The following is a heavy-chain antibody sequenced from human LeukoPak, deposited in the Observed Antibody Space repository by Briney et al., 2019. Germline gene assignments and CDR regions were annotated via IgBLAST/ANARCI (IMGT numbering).Heavy chain of an antibody. CDR3: ARDPVGIYYDSSGYFSDYMDV. V-gene: IGHV3-48*03. D-gene: IGHD3-22*01. CDR2: ISSGGSSI. CDR1: GFTFSSYE. J-gene: IGHJ6*03. Sequence: PGGSLRLSCAASGFTFSSYEMNWVRQAPGKGLEWVSYISSGGSSIYYADSVKGRFTISRDNAKNSLYLQMNSLRAEDTAVYYCARDPVGIYYDSSGYFSDYMDVWGKGTTVTISS.